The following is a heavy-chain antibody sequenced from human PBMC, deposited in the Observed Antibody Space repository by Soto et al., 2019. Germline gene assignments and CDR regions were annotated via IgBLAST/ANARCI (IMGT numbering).Heavy chain of an antibody. CDR3: LRTGGTGGF. V-gene: IGHV4-61*01. Sequence: QVQLQESGPGLVKPSETLSLTCTVSGDSVGSGRYHWTWIRQPPGKGLEWLGYFYHRGNTNYNPSLKSRATISVDTSKNQFSLKMYSVTTADTAVYYCLRTGGTGGFWGQGTPVTVSS. D-gene: IGHD1-1*01. CDR2: FYHRGNT. J-gene: IGHJ4*02. CDR1: GDSVGSGRYH.